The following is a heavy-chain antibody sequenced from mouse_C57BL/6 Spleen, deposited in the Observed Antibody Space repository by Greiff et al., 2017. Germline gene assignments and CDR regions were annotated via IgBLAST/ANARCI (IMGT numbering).Heavy chain of an antibody. J-gene: IGHJ4*01. D-gene: IGHD3-2*02. V-gene: IGHV1-81*01. CDR2: IYPRSGNT. Sequence: QVQLQQSGAELARPGASVKLSCKASGYTFTSSGISWVKQRTGQGLEWIGEIYPRSGNTYYNEKFKGKATLTADKSSSTAYMELRSLTSEDSAVYFCARRGDSSGYGYAMDYWGQGTSVTVSS. CDR1: GYTFTSSG. CDR3: ARRGDSSGYGYAMDY.